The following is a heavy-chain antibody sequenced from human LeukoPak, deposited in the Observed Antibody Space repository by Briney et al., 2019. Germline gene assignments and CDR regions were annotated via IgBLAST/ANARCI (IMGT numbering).Heavy chain of an antibody. V-gene: IGHV1-69*13. CDR2: IIPIFGTA. J-gene: IGHJ4*02. CDR3: ARGSLRFLEWLID. CDR1: GGTFSSYA. Sequence: GASAKVSCKASGGTFSSYAISWVRQAPGQGLEWTGGIIPIFGTANYAQKFQGRVTITADESTSTAYMELSSLRSEDTAVYYCARGSLRFLEWLIDWGQGNLVTGSS. D-gene: IGHD3-3*01.